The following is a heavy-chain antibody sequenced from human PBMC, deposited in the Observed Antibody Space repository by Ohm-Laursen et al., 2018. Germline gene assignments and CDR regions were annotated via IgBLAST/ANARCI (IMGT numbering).Heavy chain of an antibody. CDR3: ARDNPPRY. J-gene: IGHJ4*02. V-gene: IGHV4-34*11. Sequence: GTLSLTCAVYGGSFSGYYWNWMRQPPGKGLEWIGYIYFTGSTNYNPSLKSRATMSVDTSKNQFSLNLSSVTAADTAVYYCARDNPPRYWGQGILVTVSS. CDR2: IYFTGST. CDR1: GGSFSGYY.